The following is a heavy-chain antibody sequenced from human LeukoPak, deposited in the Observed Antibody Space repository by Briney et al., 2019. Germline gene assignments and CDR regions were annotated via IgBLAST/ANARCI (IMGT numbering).Heavy chain of an antibody. D-gene: IGHD5-24*01. V-gene: IGHV3-66*01. CDR3: AKDLAEMATIIDY. J-gene: IGHJ4*02. CDR2: IYSGGST. Sequence: GGSLRLSCAASGFIVSSHYMSWVRQAPGKGLEWVSVIYSGGSTDYADSVKGRFTISRDNSKNTLYLQMNSLRAEDTAVYYCAKDLAEMATIIDYWGQGTLVTVSS. CDR1: GFIVSSHY.